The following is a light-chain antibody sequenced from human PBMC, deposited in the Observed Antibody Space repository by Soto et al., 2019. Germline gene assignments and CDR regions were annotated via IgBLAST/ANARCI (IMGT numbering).Light chain of an antibody. V-gene: IGKV3-15*01. CDR3: QQDNDWRVT. Sequence: IAMTPSPSTXWVCAAERAPVAWRDSKSVSRKLEWYQKKPGQDXRXXXYGESSRETGIEARLSASGSAKEFNLTISGIPSQDSDTYYCQQDNDWRVTVGGGTKV. CDR1: KSVSRK. J-gene: IGKJ4*01. CDR2: GES.